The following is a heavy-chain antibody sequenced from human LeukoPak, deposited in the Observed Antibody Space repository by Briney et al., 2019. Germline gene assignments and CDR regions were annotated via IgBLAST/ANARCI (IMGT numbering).Heavy chain of an antibody. D-gene: IGHD3-3*01. CDR2: IKQDGSEK. Sequence: GGSLTLSCAASGLSFSDFWLNWVRQPPGKGLEWVGNIKQDGSEKYSLDSVRGRFTITRDNDKTSVYLQMDSMRAEDTAVYYCATGIWSGYYYRNHYFDYWGHGTLVTVSS. CDR3: ATGIWSGYYYRNHYFDY. CDR1: GLSFSDFW. V-gene: IGHV3-7*01. J-gene: IGHJ4*01.